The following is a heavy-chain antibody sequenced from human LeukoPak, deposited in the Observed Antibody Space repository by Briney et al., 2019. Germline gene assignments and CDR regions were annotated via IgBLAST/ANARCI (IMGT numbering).Heavy chain of an antibody. CDR2: IYPGDSDT. Sequence: RGESLKISCKGSGYSFTSYWIGWVRQMPGKGLEWMGIIYPGDSDTRYSPSFQGQVTISADKSISTAYLQWSSLKASDTAMYYCARAVTTVTNYPAIFDYWGQGTLVTVSS. V-gene: IGHV5-51*01. CDR1: GYSFTSYW. CDR3: ARAVTTVTNYPAIFDY. D-gene: IGHD4-11*01. J-gene: IGHJ4*02.